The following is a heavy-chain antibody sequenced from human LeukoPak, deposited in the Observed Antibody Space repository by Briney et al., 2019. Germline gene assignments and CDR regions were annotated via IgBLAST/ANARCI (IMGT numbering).Heavy chain of an antibody. CDR2: INHSGST. CDR1: GGSFSGYY. CDR3: ATLKGSWSRFNWFDP. D-gene: IGHD3-10*01. Sequence: SETLSLTCAVYGGSFSGYYWSWIRQPPGKGLEWIGEINHSGSTNYNPSLKSRGTISVDTSKNQFSLKLSPVTAADTAVYYCATLKGSWSRFNWFDPWGQGTLVTVSS. J-gene: IGHJ5*02. V-gene: IGHV4-34*01.